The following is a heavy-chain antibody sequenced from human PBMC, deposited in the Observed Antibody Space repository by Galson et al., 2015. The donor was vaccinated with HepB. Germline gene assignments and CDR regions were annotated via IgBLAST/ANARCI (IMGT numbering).Heavy chain of an antibody. V-gene: IGHV3-7*01. J-gene: IGHJ4*02. CDR2: IKPDGSEK. CDR1: GFTFSSNW. D-gene: IGHD2-2*01. Sequence: SLRLSCAASGFTFSSNWMSWVRQAPGKGLEWVASIKPDGSEKYYVDSVKGRFTISRDNAKNSLYLQMDSLRAEDTAVYYCAKLLGTSTRYDYWGRGSLVTVSS. CDR3: AKLLGTSTRYDY.